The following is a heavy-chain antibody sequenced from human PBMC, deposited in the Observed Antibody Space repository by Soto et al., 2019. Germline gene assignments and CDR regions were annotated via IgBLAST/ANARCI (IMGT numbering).Heavy chain of an antibody. CDR1: GFTFSSYG. CDR3: ARAGGLRFGESHMDV. J-gene: IGHJ6*03. V-gene: IGHV3-33*01. Sequence: QVQLVESGGGVVQPGRSLRLSCAASGFTFSSYGMHWVRQAPGKGLEWGAVIWYDGSNKYYADSVKGRFTISRDNSNNTMYLQMNSLRAEDTAVYYCARAGGLRFGESHMDVWGKGTTVTVSS. CDR2: IWYDGSNK. D-gene: IGHD3-10*01.